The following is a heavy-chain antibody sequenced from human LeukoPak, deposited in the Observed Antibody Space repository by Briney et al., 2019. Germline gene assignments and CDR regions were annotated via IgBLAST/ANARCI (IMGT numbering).Heavy chain of an antibody. D-gene: IGHD3-22*01. CDR1: GFTFSSYA. Sequence: GGSLRLSCAASGFTFSSYAMSWVRQAPGKGLEWVSAISGSGGSTHYADSVKGRFTISRDNSKNTLYLQMNSLRAEDTAVYYCAKGSSGYSPMYDAFDIWGQGTMVTVSS. V-gene: IGHV3-23*01. CDR3: AKGSSGYSPMYDAFDI. J-gene: IGHJ3*02. CDR2: ISGSGGST.